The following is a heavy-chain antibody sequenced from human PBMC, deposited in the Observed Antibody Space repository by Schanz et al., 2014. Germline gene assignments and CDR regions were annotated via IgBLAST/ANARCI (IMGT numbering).Heavy chain of an antibody. J-gene: IGHJ4*02. D-gene: IGHD3-22*01. V-gene: IGHV3-30*18. CDR2: ISYHGSER. CDR1: GFSFSDYG. CDR3: AKSYDTSGYSGFDY. Sequence: HVQLVESGGGVVQPGRSLRLSCAGSGFSFSDYGMHWVRQAPGSGLEWVAVISYHGSERYYADSVKGRFTISRDNSKNTLYLQMNSLRTEDTAVYFCAKSYDTSGYSGFDYWGQGTLVTVSS.